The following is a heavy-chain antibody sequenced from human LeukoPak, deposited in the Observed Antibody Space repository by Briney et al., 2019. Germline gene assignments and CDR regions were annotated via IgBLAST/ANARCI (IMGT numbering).Heavy chain of an antibody. CDR1: GFTFSSYT. CDR3: ARPSSPYYYYYGMDV. D-gene: IGHD1-26*01. Sequence: GGSLRLSCAASGFTFSSYTMKWVRQAPGKGLEWVSSISSRSSYIYYADSVKGRFTISRDNAESSLYLQMNSLRAEDTAVYYCARPSSPYYYYYGMDVWGQGTTVTVSS. J-gene: IGHJ6*02. V-gene: IGHV3-21*01. CDR2: ISSRSSYI.